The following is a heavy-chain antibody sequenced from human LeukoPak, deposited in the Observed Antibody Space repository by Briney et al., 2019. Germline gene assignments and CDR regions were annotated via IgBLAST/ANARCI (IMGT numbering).Heavy chain of an antibody. CDR1: GFTFSSYA. CDR2: ISGSGGST. D-gene: IGHD1/OR15-1a*01. J-gene: IGHJ6*04. V-gene: IGHV3-23*01. CDR3: AKDEGFGTEEDV. Sequence: PGGSLRLSCAASGFTFSSYAMSWVRQAPGKGLEWVSAISGSGGSTYYADSVKGRFAVSRDNSKNTLYLQMNSLRAEDTAVYYCAKDEGFGTEEDVWGKGTTVTVSS.